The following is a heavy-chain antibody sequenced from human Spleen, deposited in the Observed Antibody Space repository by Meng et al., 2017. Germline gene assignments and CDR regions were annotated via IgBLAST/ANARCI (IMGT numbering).Heavy chain of an antibody. D-gene: IGHD1-26*01. CDR2: IYHSGST. Sequence: QVHLQESGPGLVKPSGTLSLTCAVSGGSISSRNWWSWVRQSPGKGLEWIGEIYHSGSTNYNPSFKSRVTISLDKSKNQFSLKLSSVTAADTAVYYCAREASGTYYYWGQGTLVTVSS. J-gene: IGHJ4*02. V-gene: IGHV4-4*02. CDR3: AREASGTYYY. CDR1: GGSISSRNW.